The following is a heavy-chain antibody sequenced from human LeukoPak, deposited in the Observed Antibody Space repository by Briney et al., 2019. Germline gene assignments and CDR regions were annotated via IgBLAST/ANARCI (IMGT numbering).Heavy chain of an antibody. J-gene: IGHJ4*02. V-gene: IGHV4-34*01. CDR1: GGSFSGYY. CDR2: INHSGST. Sequence: SETLSLTCAVYGGSFSGYYWSWIRQPPGKGLEWIGEINHSGSTNYNPSLKSRVTISVDTSKNQFSLKLSSVTAADTAVYYCARPPARDGKMGFDYWGQGTLVTVSS. D-gene: IGHD5-24*01. CDR3: ARPPARDGKMGFDY.